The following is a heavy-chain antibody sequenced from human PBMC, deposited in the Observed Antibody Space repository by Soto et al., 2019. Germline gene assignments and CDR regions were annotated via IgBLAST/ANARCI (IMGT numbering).Heavy chain of an antibody. V-gene: IGHV3-33*01. CDR3: ARGRGYSSSSIDY. CDR2: IWYDGSNK. CDR1: GFTFSSYG. J-gene: IGHJ4*02. D-gene: IGHD6-6*01. Sequence: QVQLVESGGGVVQPGRSLRLSCAASGFTFSSYGMHWVRQAPGKGLEWVAVIWYDGSNKYYADSVKGRFTISRDNSKNTLYLQMNSLRAEDTAVYYCARGRGYSSSSIDYWGQGILVTVSS.